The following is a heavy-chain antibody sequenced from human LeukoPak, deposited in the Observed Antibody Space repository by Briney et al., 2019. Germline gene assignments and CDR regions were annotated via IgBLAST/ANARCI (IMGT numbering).Heavy chain of an antibody. V-gene: IGHV1-18*01. Sequence: GASVKVSCKASGYTFTSYGISWVRQAPGQGLEWMGWISAYNGNTNYAQKLQGRVTMTTDTSTSTAYMELRSLRSDDTAVYYCARDRELADYGGNSVYFDLWGRGTLVTVSS. CDR2: ISAYNGNT. CDR1: GYTFTSYG. J-gene: IGHJ2*01. CDR3: ARDRELADYGGNSVYFDL. D-gene: IGHD4-23*01.